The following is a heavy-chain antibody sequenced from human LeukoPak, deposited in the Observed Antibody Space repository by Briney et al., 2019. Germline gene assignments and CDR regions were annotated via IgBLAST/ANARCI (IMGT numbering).Heavy chain of an antibody. V-gene: IGHV4-31*03. CDR3: ASERITIFGVVED. Sequence: SQTLSLTCTVSGGSISSGGYHWSWIRQHPGKGLEWIGYIYYSGSTYYNPSLKSRVTISVDTSKNQFSLRLSSVTAADTAVYYCASERITIFGVVEDWGQGTLVTVSS. CDR1: GGSISSGGYH. J-gene: IGHJ4*02. CDR2: IYYSGST. D-gene: IGHD3-3*01.